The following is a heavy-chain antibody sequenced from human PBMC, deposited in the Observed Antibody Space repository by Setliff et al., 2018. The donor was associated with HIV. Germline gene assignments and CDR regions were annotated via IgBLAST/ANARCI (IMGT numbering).Heavy chain of an antibody. Sequence: SETLSLTCAVYGGSFSGYYWSWIRQPPGKGLEWIGEINHSGSTNYHPSLKSRVTISVDTSKNQFSLKLSPVTAADTAVYYCARVHANPQRTLALVVRGSRIDPLGQGTQVTGSS. J-gene: IGHJ5*02. CDR1: GGSFSGYY. CDR3: ARVHANPQRTLALVVRGSRIDP. CDR2: INHSGST. V-gene: IGHV4-34*01. D-gene: IGHD6-25*01.